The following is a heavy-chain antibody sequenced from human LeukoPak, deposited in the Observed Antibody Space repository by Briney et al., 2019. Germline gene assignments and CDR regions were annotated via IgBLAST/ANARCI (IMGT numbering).Heavy chain of an antibody. CDR3: ARAPFSDDFGRFDP. CDR1: GGSISSGSYY. CDR2: IYTSGST. J-gene: IGHJ5*02. V-gene: IGHV4-61*02. D-gene: IGHD3-3*01. Sequence: PSETLSLTCTVSGGSISSGSYYWSWIRQPAGKGLEWIGRIYTSGSTNYNPSLKSRVTMSVDTSKNQFSLKLSSVTAADTAVYYCARAPFSDDFGRFDPWGQGTLVTVSS.